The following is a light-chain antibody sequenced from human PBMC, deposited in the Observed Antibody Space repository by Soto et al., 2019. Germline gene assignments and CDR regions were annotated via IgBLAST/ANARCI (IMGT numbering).Light chain of an antibody. Sequence: QSALTQPPSASGSLGQSVTISCTGTSSDVGGYNYVSWYQHHPGKAPKLIIYEVNKRPSGVPDRFSGSKSGNTASLTVSGVQAEDEADYSCSSYAGGDNVIFGGGTKLTVL. CDR1: SSDVGGYNY. CDR2: EVN. CDR3: SSYAGGDNVI. J-gene: IGLJ2*01. V-gene: IGLV2-8*01.